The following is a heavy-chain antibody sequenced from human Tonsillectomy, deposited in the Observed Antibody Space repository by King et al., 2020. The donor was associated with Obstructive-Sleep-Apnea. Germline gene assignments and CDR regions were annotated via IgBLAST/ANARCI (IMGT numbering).Heavy chain of an antibody. Sequence: VQLQESGPGLVKPSKTLSLTCTVSGGSISSGGYYWTWIRQHPGQGLEWIGYIYYSGITYYNPSLKSRVSISIDTSKNQFSLKLSSVTAADTAVYYCARDRMVRGVREYGMDVWGQGTTVTVSS. CDR3: ARDRMVRGVREYGMDV. V-gene: IGHV4-31*03. D-gene: IGHD3-10*01. CDR2: IYYSGIT. J-gene: IGHJ6*02. CDR1: GGSISSGGYY.